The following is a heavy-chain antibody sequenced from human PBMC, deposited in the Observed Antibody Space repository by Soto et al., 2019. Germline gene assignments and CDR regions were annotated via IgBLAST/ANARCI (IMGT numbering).Heavy chain of an antibody. Sequence: SETLSLTCAVYGGSFSGYYWSWIRQPPGKGLEWIGEINHSGSTNYNPSLKSRVTISVDTSKNQFSLKLSSVTAADTAVYYCARGRRGGYDLDYWGQGTLVTVSS. CDR3: ARGRRGGYDLDY. CDR2: INHSGST. V-gene: IGHV4-34*01. D-gene: IGHD5-12*01. CDR1: GGSFSGYY. J-gene: IGHJ4*02.